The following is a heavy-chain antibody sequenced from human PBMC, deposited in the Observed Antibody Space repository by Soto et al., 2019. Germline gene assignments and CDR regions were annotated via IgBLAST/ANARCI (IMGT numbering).Heavy chain of an antibody. CDR2: IYHSGST. V-gene: IGHV4-38-2*02. Sequence: PSETLSLTCAVSGYSISSGYYWGWIRQPPGKGLEWIGSIYHSGSTYYNPSLKSRVTISVDTSKNQFSLKLSSVTAADTAVYYCARDRPRSGRGYWRDYWGKGTLVTVS. CDR1: GYSISSGYY. D-gene: IGHD5-12*01. J-gene: IGHJ4*02. CDR3: ARDRPRSGRGYWRDY.